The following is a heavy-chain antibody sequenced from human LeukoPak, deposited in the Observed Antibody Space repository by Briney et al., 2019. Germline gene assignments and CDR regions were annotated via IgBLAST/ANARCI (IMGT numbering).Heavy chain of an antibody. V-gene: IGHV4-59*11. Sequence: SETLSLTCTVSGGSISSHYWSWIRQPPGKGLEWIGYIYYSGSTNYNPSLKSRVTISVDTSKNQFSLKLSSVTAADTAVYYCARAYYDSSGYYSRGYYYGMDVWGQGTTVTVSS. D-gene: IGHD3-22*01. CDR2: IYYSGST. CDR1: GGSISSHY. J-gene: IGHJ6*02. CDR3: ARAYYDSSGYYSRGYYYGMDV.